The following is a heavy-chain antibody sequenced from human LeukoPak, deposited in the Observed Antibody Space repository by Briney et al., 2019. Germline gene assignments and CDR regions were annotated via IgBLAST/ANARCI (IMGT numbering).Heavy chain of an antibody. CDR3: ARGRGLDV. V-gene: IGHV3-7*04. J-gene: IGHJ6*02. CDR2: IKQDGGEK. CDR1: GFTFSSYW. Sequence: GGSLRLSCAASGFTFSSYWMSWVRQAPGKGLEWVANIKQDGGEKYYVGSVKGRFTISRDNAKTSLFLQMNRLRADDTAVYYCARGRGLDVWGQGTTVTVSS.